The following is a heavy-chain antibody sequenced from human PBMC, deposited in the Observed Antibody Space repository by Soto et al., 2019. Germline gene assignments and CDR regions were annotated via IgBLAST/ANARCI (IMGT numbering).Heavy chain of an antibody. Sequence: QVQLVQSGAEVKKPGSSVKVSCKASGGTFSSYTISWVRQAPGQGLEWMGRIIPILGIANYAQKFQGRVTLTADKSTSTAYMELSSLRSEDTAVYYCARDVEPAARPNWFDPWGQGTLVTVSS. J-gene: IGHJ5*02. D-gene: IGHD2-2*01. CDR1: GGTFSSYT. V-gene: IGHV1-69*08. CDR2: IIPILGIA. CDR3: ARDVEPAARPNWFDP.